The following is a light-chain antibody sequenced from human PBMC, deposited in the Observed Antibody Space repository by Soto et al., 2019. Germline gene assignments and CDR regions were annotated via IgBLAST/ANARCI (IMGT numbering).Light chain of an antibody. CDR1: QSVSSN. CDR3: QQYNNWPRT. V-gene: IGKV3-15*01. Sequence: EIVMTQSPATLSVSPGERATLSCRASQSVSSNLAWYQQKPGQAPRLLIYGASTRATGIPARFSGSGSGTEFTLTISSLQPEYFAVYYCQQYNNWPRTFGQGTK. CDR2: GAS. J-gene: IGKJ1*01.